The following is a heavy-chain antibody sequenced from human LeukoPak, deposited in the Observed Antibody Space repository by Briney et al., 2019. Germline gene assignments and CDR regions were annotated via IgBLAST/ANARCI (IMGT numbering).Heavy chain of an antibody. Sequence: PSETLSLTCTVSNDSIRSYYWSWIRQPPGQGLEWVGYIYYTGRTHYNPSLKSRVTISVDTSKNQFSLKLSSVTAADTAVYYCARALGGHDYSFDYWGQGTLVTVSS. CDR1: NDSIRSYY. J-gene: IGHJ4*02. CDR2: IYYTGRT. V-gene: IGHV4-59*01. CDR3: ARALGGHDYSFDY. D-gene: IGHD2-21*01.